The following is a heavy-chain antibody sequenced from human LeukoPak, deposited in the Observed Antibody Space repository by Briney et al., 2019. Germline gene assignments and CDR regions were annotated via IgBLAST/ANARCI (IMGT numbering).Heavy chain of an antibody. Sequence: ASVKVSCKASGYTFTGYYMHWVRQAPGQGLEWMGWINPNSGGTNYAQKFQGRVTMTRDTSISTAYMELSRLRSDDTAVYYCARDRYYGSGSYYFYYFDYWGQGTLVTVSS. CDR2: INPNSGGT. J-gene: IGHJ4*02. V-gene: IGHV1-2*02. D-gene: IGHD3-10*01. CDR1: GYTFTGYY. CDR3: ARDRYYGSGSYYFYYFDY.